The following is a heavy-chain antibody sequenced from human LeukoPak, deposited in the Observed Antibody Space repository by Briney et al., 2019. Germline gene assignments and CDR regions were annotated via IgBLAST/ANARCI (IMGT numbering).Heavy chain of an antibody. CDR3: ARMATGLQYGMDV. D-gene: IGHD3-16*01. CDR2: VR. Sequence: PGGSLRLSCAASGFTFSSYWMSWVRQAPGKGLEWIGFVRHYNPSLKSRVTISADISKNQFSLELTSVTAADTAVYYCARMATGLQYGMDVWGQGTTVTVSS. CDR1: GFTFSSYW. V-gene: IGHV4-59*01. J-gene: IGHJ6*02.